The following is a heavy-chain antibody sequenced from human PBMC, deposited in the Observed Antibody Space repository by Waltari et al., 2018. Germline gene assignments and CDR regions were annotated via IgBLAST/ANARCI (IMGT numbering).Heavy chain of an antibody. CDR2: IYYSGST. D-gene: IGHD3-3*01. J-gene: IGHJ4*02. V-gene: IGHV4-39*07. Sequence: QLQLQESGPGLVKPSETLCLTCTVSGGSISSSSYYWGWIRQPPGKGLEWIGSIYYSGSTYYNPSLKSRVTISVDTSKNQFSLKLSSVTAADTAVYYCARDRNPPSGYVDYWGQGTLVTVSS. CDR1: GGSISSSSYY. CDR3: ARDRNPPSGYVDY.